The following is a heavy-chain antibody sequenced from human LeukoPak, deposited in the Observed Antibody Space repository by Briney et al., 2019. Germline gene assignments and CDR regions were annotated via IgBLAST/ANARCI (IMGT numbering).Heavy chain of an antibody. CDR3: ARDIPAYYDSSGGSGHWFDP. Sequence: SETLSLTCTVSGGSISSYYWSWIRQPPGKGLEWIGYIYYSGSTNYNPSLKSRVTISVDTSKNQFSLKLSSVTAADTAVYYCARDIPAYYDSSGGSGHWFDPWGQGTLVTVSS. CDR2: IYYSGST. J-gene: IGHJ5*02. V-gene: IGHV4-59*01. CDR1: GGSISSYY. D-gene: IGHD3-22*01.